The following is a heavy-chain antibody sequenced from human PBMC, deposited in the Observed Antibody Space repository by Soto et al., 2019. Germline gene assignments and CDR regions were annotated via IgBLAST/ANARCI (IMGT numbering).Heavy chain of an antibody. CDR3: ARQGSGSNWLDP. Sequence: ASVKVSCKASGYIFTVYYMHWVRQAPGQGLEWMGWINPNSGGTNYAQKFQGRVTMTRDTSIRTAYMELSRLRSDDTAVYYCARQGSGSNWLDPWGQGTLVTVSS. D-gene: IGHD3-10*01. J-gene: IGHJ5*02. CDR1: GYIFTVYY. V-gene: IGHV1-2*02. CDR2: INPNSGGT.